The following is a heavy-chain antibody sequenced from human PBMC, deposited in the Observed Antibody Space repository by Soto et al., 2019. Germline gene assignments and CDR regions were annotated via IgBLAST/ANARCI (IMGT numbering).Heavy chain of an antibody. CDR1: GFTFSSYA. D-gene: IGHD5-18*01. J-gene: IGHJ6*02. Sequence: EVQLLESGGGLVQPGGSLRLSCAASGFTFSSYAMSWVRQAPGKGLEWVSAISGSGGSTYYADSVKGRFTISRDNSKNTLYLQMNSLRAEDTAVYYCAKDGPFGYSYGYGSLDYYGMDVWGQGTTVTVSS. CDR3: AKDGPFGYSYGYGSLDYYGMDV. CDR2: ISGSGGST. V-gene: IGHV3-23*01.